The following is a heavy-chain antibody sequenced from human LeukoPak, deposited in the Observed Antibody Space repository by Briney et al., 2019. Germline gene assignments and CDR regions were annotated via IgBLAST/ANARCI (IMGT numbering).Heavy chain of an antibody. V-gene: IGHV4-34*01. D-gene: IGHD3-10*01. CDR1: GGSFSGYY. CDR2: INHSGST. J-gene: IGHJ5*02. Sequence: SSETLSLTCAVYGGSFSGYYWSWIRQPPGKGLEWIGEINHSGSTNYNPSLKSRVTISVDTSKNQFSLKLSSVTAADTAVYYCARRGIGYYGSGSASWFDPWGQGTLVTVSS. CDR3: ARRGIGYYGSGSASWFDP.